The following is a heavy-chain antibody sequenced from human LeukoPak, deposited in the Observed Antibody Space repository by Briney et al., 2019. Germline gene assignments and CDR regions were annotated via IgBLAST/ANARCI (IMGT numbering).Heavy chain of an antibody. D-gene: IGHD3-3*01. CDR1: SYTISSDYY. Sequence: PSETLSLTCAVSSYTISSDYYWGWTRQSPGKGLEWIGSIYHSGSTYYNPSLKSRVTISVDTSKNQFSLKLSSVTAADTAMYYCATGNPGSYYDFWSSHFDYWGQGTLVTVSS. CDR3: ATGNPGSYYDFWSSHFDY. CDR2: IYHSGST. J-gene: IGHJ4*02. V-gene: IGHV4-38-2*01.